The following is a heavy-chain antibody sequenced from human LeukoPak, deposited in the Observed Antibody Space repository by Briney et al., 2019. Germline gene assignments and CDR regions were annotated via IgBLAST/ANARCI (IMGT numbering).Heavy chain of an antibody. V-gene: IGHV1-18*01. J-gene: IGHJ4*02. D-gene: IGHD3-22*01. Sequence: ASVKVSCKASGYTFTSYGISWVRQAPGRGLEWMGWISAYNGNTNYAQKLQGRVTMTTDTSTSTAYMELRSLRSDDTAVYYCAIVTYYYDSSGYLDYWGQGTLVTVSS. CDR3: AIVTYYYDSSGYLDY. CDR1: GYTFTSYG. CDR2: ISAYNGNT.